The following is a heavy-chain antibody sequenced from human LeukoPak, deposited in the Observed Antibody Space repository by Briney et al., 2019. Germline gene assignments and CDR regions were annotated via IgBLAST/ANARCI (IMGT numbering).Heavy chain of an antibody. J-gene: IGHJ4*02. CDR2: INDDGSDT. D-gene: IGHD1-26*01. CDR1: GFTFSSYG. V-gene: IGHV3-74*01. Sequence: PGRFLRLSCAASGFTFSSYGMHWVRQVPGKRPVWVSRINDDGSDTIYADSVRGRFTISRDNSKNTLYLQMNSLRAEDTAVYYCAKGRELLFPFDYWGQGTLVTVSS. CDR3: AKGRELLFPFDY.